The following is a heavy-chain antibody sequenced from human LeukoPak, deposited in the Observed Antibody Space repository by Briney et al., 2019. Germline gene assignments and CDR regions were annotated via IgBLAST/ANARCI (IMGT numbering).Heavy chain of an antibody. CDR3: AKRPTMIVVVSYFDY. J-gene: IGHJ4*02. D-gene: IGHD3-22*01. Sequence: HPGGSLRLSCSASGFDFSSFSMNWVRQAPGKGLEWVSAISGSGGSTYYADSVKGRFTISRDNSKNTLYLQMNSLRAEDTAVYYCAKRPTMIVVVSYFDYWGQGTLVTVSS. CDR1: GFDFSSFS. CDR2: ISGSGGST. V-gene: IGHV3-23*01.